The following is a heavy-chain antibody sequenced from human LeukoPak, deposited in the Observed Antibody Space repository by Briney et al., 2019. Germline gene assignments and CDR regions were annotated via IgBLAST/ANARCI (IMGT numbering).Heavy chain of an antibody. J-gene: IGHJ4*02. CDR1: GGAISSTTSY. Sequence: SETLSLTCTVSGGAISSTTSYWDWLRQPPGKGLEWIGSVYYSGSTYYSPSLKSRVTISVDTSENQFSLKLSSVTATDTAVYYCARRLDYGVSYPFDYWGQGTLVTVSS. V-gene: IGHV4-39*01. CDR2: VYYSGST. D-gene: IGHD4-17*01. CDR3: ARRLDYGVSYPFDY.